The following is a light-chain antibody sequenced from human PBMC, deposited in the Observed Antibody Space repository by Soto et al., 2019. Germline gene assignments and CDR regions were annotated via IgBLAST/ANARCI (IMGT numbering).Light chain of an antibody. J-gene: IGLJ2*01. CDR1: SSNIGAGYD. CDR3: QSYDSSLSGSVV. V-gene: IGLV1-40*01. CDR2: GNS. Sequence: QSVLTQPPSVSGAPVRRVTISCTGSSSNIGAGYDVHWYQQLPGTAPKLLIYGNSNRPSGVPDRFSGSKSGTSASLAITGLQAEDEADYYCQSYDSSLSGSVVFGGGTKVTVL.